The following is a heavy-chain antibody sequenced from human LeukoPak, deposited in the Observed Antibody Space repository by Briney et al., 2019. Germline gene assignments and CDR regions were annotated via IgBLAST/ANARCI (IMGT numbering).Heavy chain of an antibody. CDR3: ASLALSYWYFDL. V-gene: IGHV3-23*01. CDR1: GFSFGTQV. J-gene: IGHJ2*01. D-gene: IGHD5/OR15-5a*01. Sequence: GGSLRLSCAASGFSFGTQVMTWVRQPPGKGLEWVSTVGDSSGATYYSDSVKGRFTISRDNSKNTLYLQMNSLRAEDTAVYYCASLALSYWYFDLWGRGTLVTVSS. CDR2: VGDSSGAT.